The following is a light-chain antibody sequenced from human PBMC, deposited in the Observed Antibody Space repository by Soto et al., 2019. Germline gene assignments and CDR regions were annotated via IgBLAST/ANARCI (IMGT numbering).Light chain of an antibody. J-gene: IGLJ1*01. V-gene: IGLV2-14*01. Sequence: QSELTQPGSVSGSPGQPFTISCTGTSSDVGGYNYVSWYQQHPGKAPKLMIYDVSNRPSGVSNRFSGSKSGNTASLTISGLQAEDEADYSCSSYTSSSTPYVFGTGTKVTVL. CDR2: DVS. CDR3: SSYTSSSTPYV. CDR1: SSDVGGYNY.